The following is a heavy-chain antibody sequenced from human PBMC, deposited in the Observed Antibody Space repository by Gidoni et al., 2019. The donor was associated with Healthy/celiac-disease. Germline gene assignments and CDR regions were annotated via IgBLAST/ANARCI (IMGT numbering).Heavy chain of an antibody. Sequence: EVQLVESGGGLVQPGGSLRLSCSASGLTFSSYAMHWVRQAPGKGLEYVSAISSNGGSTYYADSVKGRFTISRDNSKNTLYLQMSSLRAEDTAVYYCVKCGITMVRGADYWGQGTLVTVSS. CDR2: ISSNGGST. CDR1: GLTFSSYA. CDR3: VKCGITMVRGADY. J-gene: IGHJ4*02. V-gene: IGHV3-64D*09. D-gene: IGHD3-10*01.